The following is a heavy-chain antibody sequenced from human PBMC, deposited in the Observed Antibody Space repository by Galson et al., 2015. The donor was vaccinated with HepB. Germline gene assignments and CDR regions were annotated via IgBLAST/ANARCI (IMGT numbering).Heavy chain of an antibody. V-gene: IGHV3-48*01. D-gene: IGHD3-10*01. Sequence: SLRLSCAASGFTFSNYSMNWVRQAPGRGLEWVSYISSRGSTIYYADSVKGRFTISRDNAKNSLYLQMNSLRAEDTALYYCARVYGSGRIDPIDYWGQGTLVTVSS. J-gene: IGHJ4*02. CDR2: ISSRGSTI. CDR1: GFTFSNYS. CDR3: ARVYGSGRIDPIDY.